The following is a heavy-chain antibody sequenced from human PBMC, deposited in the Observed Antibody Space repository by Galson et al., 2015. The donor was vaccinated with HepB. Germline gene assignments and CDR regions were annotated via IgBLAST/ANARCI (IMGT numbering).Heavy chain of an antibody. J-gene: IGHJ4*02. V-gene: IGHV5-51*01. Sequence: QSGAEVKKPGESLKISCKASGYRFTSYWIAWVRQMPGKGLEWMGIIYPGDSDTTYSPSFQGQVTISADKSISTAYLQWSTLKASDTAMYYCARQLDPATDFDYWGQGTLATVSS. CDR3: ARQLDPATDFDY. CDR2: IYPGDSDT. D-gene: IGHD5-18*01. CDR1: GYRFTSYW.